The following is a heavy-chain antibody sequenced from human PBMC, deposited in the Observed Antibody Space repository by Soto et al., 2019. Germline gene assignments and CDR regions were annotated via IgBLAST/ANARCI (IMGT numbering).Heavy chain of an antibody. V-gene: IGHV1-69*08. D-gene: IGHD5-12*01. CDR1: GGTFSSYT. CDR2: IIPILGIA. J-gene: IGHJ3*02. CDR3: AREGEMATIDAFDM. Sequence: QVQLVQSGAEVKKPGSSVKVSCKALGGTFSSYTVSWVRQAPGQGLEWMGRIIPILGIANYAQKFQGRVTIKADKSTSTAYMELSSLRSEDTTVYYCAREGEMATIDAFDMWGQGTMVTVSS.